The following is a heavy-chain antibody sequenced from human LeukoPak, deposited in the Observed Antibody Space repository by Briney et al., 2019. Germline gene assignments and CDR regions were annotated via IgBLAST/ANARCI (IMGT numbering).Heavy chain of an antibody. CDR1: GFTFSNYE. V-gene: IGHV3-48*03. J-gene: IGHJ3*02. Sequence: GGSLRLSCAASGFTFSNYETNWVRQAPGKGLDWVAYISRGGRTVDYADSVKGRFTISRDNAKNSLYLQMNSLSAEDTAIYYCARDPQGGAFDMWGQGTMVTVSP. CDR2: ISRGGRTV. CDR3: ARDPQGGAFDM. D-gene: IGHD3-16*01.